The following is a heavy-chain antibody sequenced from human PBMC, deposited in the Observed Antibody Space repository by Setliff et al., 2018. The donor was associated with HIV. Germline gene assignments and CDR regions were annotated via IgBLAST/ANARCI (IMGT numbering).Heavy chain of an antibody. CDR2: IYSDGRT. V-gene: IGHV3-53*05. CDR3: SRIGTLVDNPWDFFDY. D-gene: IGHD2-15*01. J-gene: IGHJ4*02. Sequence: PGGSLRLSCAASGFIVSDTYMTWVRQAPGKGLEWVSLIYSDGRTYYADSVKGRFTIARDNSRDELYLQMNSLRPEDTAVYHCSRIGTLVDNPWDFFDYWGQGTPVTVSS. CDR1: GFIVSDTY.